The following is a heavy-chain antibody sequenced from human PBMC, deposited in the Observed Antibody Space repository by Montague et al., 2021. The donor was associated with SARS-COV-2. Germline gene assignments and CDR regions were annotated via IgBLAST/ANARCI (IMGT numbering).Heavy chain of an antibody. J-gene: IGHJ6*02. V-gene: IGHV4-34*01. D-gene: IGHD4-17*01. CDR1: GGSFSGYY. Sequence: SETLSLTCAVYGGSFSGYYWSWIRQPPGKGLEWIGEINHSGSTNYNPSPKSRVTISVDTSKNQFSLELSSVTAADTAVYYCARALPVTTFFYSYYGMDVWGQGTTVTVS. CDR3: ARALPVTTFFYSYYGMDV. CDR2: INHSGST.